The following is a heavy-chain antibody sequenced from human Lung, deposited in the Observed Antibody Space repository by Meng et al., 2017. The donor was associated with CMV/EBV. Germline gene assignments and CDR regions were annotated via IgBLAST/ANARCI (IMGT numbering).Heavy chain of an antibody. CDR1: GGSISSGDYY. D-gene: IGHD5-18*01. J-gene: IGHJ4*02. Sequence: QGQLQESGQGLLKPSQTLSLTCTVSGGSISSGDYYWSWIRQPPGKGLEWIGYIYYSGSTYYNPSLKSRVTISVDTSKNQFSLKLSSVTAADTAVYYCARALDTAMVTFDYWGQGTLVTVSS. CDR3: ARALDTAMVTFDY. V-gene: IGHV4-30-4*08. CDR2: IYYSGST.